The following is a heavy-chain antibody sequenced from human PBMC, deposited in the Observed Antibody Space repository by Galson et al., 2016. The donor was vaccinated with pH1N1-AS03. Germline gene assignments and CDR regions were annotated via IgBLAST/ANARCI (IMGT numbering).Heavy chain of an antibody. V-gene: IGHV4-61*01. Sequence: ETLSLTCTVSGGSVSSGHYYWSWIRQPPGKGLEWIGYIYHSGSTNYNPSLKSRVTISVDTSKNQFSLKLSSVTAADTAIYYCARLWFYGPYYFDYWGQGTLVTVPS. J-gene: IGHJ4*02. CDR3: ARLWFYGPYYFDY. CDR2: IYHSGST. D-gene: IGHD2/OR15-2a*01. CDR1: GGSVSSGHYY.